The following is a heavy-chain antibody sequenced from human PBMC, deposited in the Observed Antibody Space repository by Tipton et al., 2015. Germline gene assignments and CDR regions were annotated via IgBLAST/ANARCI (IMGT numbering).Heavy chain of an antibody. J-gene: IGHJ1*01. CDR3: ARDPNSSGWYGNFQL. V-gene: IGHV3-74*01. CDR2: INSDGSST. CDR1: GFTFSSYW. D-gene: IGHD6-19*01. Sequence: GSLRLSCAASGFTFSSYWMHWVRQAPGKGLVWVSRINSDGSSTSYADSVKGRFTISRDNSKNTLFLQMNSLRGEDTAVYYCARDPNSSGWYGNFQLWGQGTLVTVSS.